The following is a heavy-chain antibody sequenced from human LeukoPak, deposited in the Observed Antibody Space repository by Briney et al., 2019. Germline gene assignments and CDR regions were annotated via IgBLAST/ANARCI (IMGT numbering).Heavy chain of an antibody. CDR3: ARDRGESNWFGP. J-gene: IGHJ5*02. Sequence: PSETLSLTCTVSGGSISSGDYYWSWIRQPPGKGLEWIGYIYYSGSTYYNPSLKSRVTISVDTSKNQFSLKLSSVTAADTAVYYCARDRGESNWFGPWGQGTLVTVSS. V-gene: IGHV4-30-4*08. CDR2: IYYSGST. CDR1: GGSISSGDYY.